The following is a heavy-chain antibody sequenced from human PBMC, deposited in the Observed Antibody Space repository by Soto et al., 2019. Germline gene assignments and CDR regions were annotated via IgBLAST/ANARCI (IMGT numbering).Heavy chain of an antibody. CDR1: VDSVSSNSAA. Sequence: SQTLSLTCAISVDSVSSNSAAWNWIRQSPSRGLEWLGRTYYRSKWYNDYAVSVKSRITINPDTSKNQFSLQLNSATPEDTAVYYCARGDRLLAVAGTVWFDPWGQGTLVTVSS. CDR2: TYYRSKWYN. V-gene: IGHV6-1*01. CDR3: ARGDRLLAVAGTVWFDP. D-gene: IGHD6-19*01. J-gene: IGHJ5*02.